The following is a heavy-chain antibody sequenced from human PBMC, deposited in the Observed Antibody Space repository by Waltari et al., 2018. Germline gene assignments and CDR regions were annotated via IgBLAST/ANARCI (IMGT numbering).Heavy chain of an antibody. V-gene: IGHV4-39*01. CDR2: IYYSGST. CDR1: GGSISSSSYY. J-gene: IGHJ4*02. D-gene: IGHD6-25*01. CDR3: ARQEGVAAGSQFDY. Sequence: QLQLQESGPGLVKPSETLSLTCTVSGGSISSSSYYWGWIRQPPGKGLEWIGSIYYSGSTYYNPSLKSRVTISVDTSKNQFSLKLSSVTAADTAVYYCARQEGVAAGSQFDYWGQGTLVTVSS.